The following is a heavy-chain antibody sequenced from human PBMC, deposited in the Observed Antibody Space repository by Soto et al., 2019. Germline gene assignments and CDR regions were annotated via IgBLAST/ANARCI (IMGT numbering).Heavy chain of an antibody. CDR3: AKPSTRYCGGDCSWDY. CDR2: ISESGAST. Sequence: GGSLRLSCAASGFTFSSYAMSWVRQGPGKGLEWVSAISESGASTYYADSVKGRFTISRDNSKNTLYLQMNSLRVEDTAVYYCAKPSTRYCGGDCSWDYWGQGTLVTVSS. J-gene: IGHJ4*02. D-gene: IGHD2-21*02. CDR1: GFTFSSYA. V-gene: IGHV3-23*01.